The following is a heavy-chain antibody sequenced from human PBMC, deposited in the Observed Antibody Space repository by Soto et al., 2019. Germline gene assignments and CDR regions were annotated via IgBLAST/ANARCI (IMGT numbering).Heavy chain of an antibody. V-gene: IGHV4-4*02. CDR1: GGSISSDHW. Sequence: QVQLQESGPGLVKPSGTLSLTCAVSGGSISSDHWWTWVRQPPGKGLEWVGEVFHSGSTYYNPSPKSRVTISVDKSKNLPSLNLSSVTAADTAIYYWTRRPFRHNSGGIDYWGQGTLVTVSS. CDR2: VFHSGST. D-gene: IGHD5-12*01. J-gene: IGHJ4*02. CDR3: TRRPFRHNSGGIDY.